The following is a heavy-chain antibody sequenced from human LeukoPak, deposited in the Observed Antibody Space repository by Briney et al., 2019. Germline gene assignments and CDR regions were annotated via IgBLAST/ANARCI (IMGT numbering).Heavy chain of an antibody. J-gene: IGHJ5*02. Sequence: ASVKVSCKASGYTFTSYYMHWVRQAPGQGLEWRGIINPSGGSTSYAQKFQGRVTMTRDMYTSTDYMELSSLRSEDTAVYYCARDNSVEDTAWWFDPWGQGTLVTVSS. CDR1: GYTFTSYY. CDR3: ARDNSVEDTAWWFDP. V-gene: IGHV1-46*01. D-gene: IGHD4-23*01. CDR2: INPSGGST.